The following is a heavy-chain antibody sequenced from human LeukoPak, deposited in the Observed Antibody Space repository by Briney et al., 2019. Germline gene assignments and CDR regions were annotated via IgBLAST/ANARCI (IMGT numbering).Heavy chain of an antibody. J-gene: IGHJ6*02. D-gene: IGHD1-26*01. CDR2: IYYSGST. CDR1: GGSVNSGVYY. CDR3: ARDPGGATTRSRYGMDV. Sequence: SETLSLTCTVSGGSVNSGVYYWSWIRQPPGKGLEYIGYIYYSGSTNYNPSLKSRVTISVDTSKNQFSLKLSSVTAADTAVYYCARDPGGATTRSRYGMDVWGQGTTVTVSS. V-gene: IGHV4-61*08.